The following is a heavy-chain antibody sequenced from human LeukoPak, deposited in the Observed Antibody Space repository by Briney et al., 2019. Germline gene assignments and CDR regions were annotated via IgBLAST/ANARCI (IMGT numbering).Heavy chain of an antibody. CDR3: TTKDVITFGGVISS. Sequence: GGSLRLSCAASGFTFSNAWMSWVRQAPGKGLEWVGRIKSKTDGGTTDYAAPVKGRFTISRDDSKNTLYLQMNSLKTEDTAVYYCTTKDVITFGGVISSWGQGTLVTVSS. J-gene: IGHJ4*02. D-gene: IGHD3-16*01. CDR1: GFTFSNAW. CDR2: IKSKTDGGTT. V-gene: IGHV3-15*01.